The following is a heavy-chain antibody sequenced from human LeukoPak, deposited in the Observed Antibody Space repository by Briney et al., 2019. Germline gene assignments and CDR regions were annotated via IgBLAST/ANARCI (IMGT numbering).Heavy chain of an antibody. CDR2: INFDGNT. V-gene: IGHV3-74*01. CDR3: ARGFIGVYAYDI. CDR1: GFTFSSYG. D-gene: IGHD3-10*01. Sequence: PGGSLRLSCATFGFTFSSYGMTWVRQAPGKGLVWVSRINFDGNTNYADSVKGRFTISRDSAMNTLYLQMNNLRAEDTAVYYCARGFIGVYAYDIWGQGTMVIVSS. J-gene: IGHJ3*02.